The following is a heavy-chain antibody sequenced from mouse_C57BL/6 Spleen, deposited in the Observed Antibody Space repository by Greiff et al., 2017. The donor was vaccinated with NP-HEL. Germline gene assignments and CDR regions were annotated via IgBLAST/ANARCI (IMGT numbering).Heavy chain of an antibody. CDR1: GYSFTGYY. Sequence: VQLQQSGPELVKPGASVKISCKASGYSFTGYYMNWVKQSPEKSLEWIGEINPSTGGTTYNQKFKAKATLTVDKSSSTAYMQLKSLTSEDSAVYYCARWGYYDYDGWFAYWGQGTLVTVSA. D-gene: IGHD2-4*01. J-gene: IGHJ3*01. CDR2: INPSTGGT. V-gene: IGHV1-42*01. CDR3: ARWGYYDYDGWFAY.